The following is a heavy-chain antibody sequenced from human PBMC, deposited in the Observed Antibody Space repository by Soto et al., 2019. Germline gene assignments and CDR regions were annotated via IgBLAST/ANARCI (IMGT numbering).Heavy chain of an antibody. CDR2: ISHDGSKK. J-gene: IGHJ3*01. CDR3: AKGGPDCVSTNCYLLVAFDV. D-gene: IGHD2-2*01. Sequence: QVQLVQSGGGVVQPGRSLRLSCAASGFTFSSYVTHWVRQAPGKGLEWVAVISHDGSKKYYADSVKGRFTISRDNSKNTLYLQMNSLRAEDTAVYYCAKGGPDCVSTNCYLLVAFDVWGQGTMVTVSS. V-gene: IGHV3-30*18. CDR1: GFTFSSYV.